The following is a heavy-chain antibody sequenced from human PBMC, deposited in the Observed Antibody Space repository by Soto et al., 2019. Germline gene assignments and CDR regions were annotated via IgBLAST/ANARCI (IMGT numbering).Heavy chain of an antibody. D-gene: IGHD2-2*01. J-gene: IGHJ5*02. CDR2: ITAGDGKT. Sequence: QVHLVQSGAEVKKPGASVKVSCKASGYNFTQYTIHWVRQAPGQRLEWMGWITAGDGKTQYSKKFQTRVTIRSDVSATTVYMDLNSLRSEDTAVYYCARDLYSSSSFWFDAWGRGTLVIVSS. CDR1: GYNFTQYT. CDR3: ARDLYSSSSFWFDA. V-gene: IGHV1-3*01.